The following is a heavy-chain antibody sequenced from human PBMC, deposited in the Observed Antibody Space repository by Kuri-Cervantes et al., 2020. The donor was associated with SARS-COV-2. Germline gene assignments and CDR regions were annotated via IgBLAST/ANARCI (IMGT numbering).Heavy chain of an antibody. V-gene: IGHV4-59*01. D-gene: IGHD6-13*01. CDR3: ARMRIAAAGTGWFNP. Sequence: SETLSLTCAVYGGSFSGYYWSWIRQPPGKGLEWIGYIYYSGSTNYNPSLKSRVTISVDTSKNQFSLRLSSVTAADTAVYYCARMRIAAAGTGWFNPWGQGTLVTVSS. CDR1: GGSFSGYY. J-gene: IGHJ5*02. CDR2: IYYSGST.